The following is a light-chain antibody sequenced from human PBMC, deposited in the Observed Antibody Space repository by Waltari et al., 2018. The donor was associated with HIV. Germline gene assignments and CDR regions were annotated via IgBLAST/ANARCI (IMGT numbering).Light chain of an antibody. Sequence: QSVLTQPPSVSAAPGQKVTISCSGSTSNIGNNYVSWYQQLPGSAPKLLIYENNRRPSGIPDRFSGSKSGTSATLGITGLQTGDEADYYCGTWDSNLSAWVFGGGTKLTVL. CDR3: GTWDSNLSAWV. V-gene: IGLV1-51*02. CDR2: ENN. CDR1: TSNIGNNY. J-gene: IGLJ3*02.